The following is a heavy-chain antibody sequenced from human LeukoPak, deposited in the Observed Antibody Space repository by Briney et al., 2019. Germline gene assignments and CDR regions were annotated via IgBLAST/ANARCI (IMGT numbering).Heavy chain of an antibody. J-gene: IGHJ4*02. CDR1: GFAFSTYA. CDR3: TKAGCSSTTCYSNC. V-gene: IGHV3-30*18. D-gene: IGHD2-2*01. CDR2: MSYDGSNK. Sequence: SGGSLRLSCAASGFAFSTYAMNWVRQAPGKGLEWVAVMSYDGSNKYYADSVRGRFTISRDNSKSTLYLQMNSLRSEDSAVYYCTKAGCSSTTCYSNCWGQGTLVTVSS.